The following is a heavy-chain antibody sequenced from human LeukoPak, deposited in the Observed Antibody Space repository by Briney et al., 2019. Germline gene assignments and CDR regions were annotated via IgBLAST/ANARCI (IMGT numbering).Heavy chain of an antibody. CDR1: GYTFTSYY. J-gene: IGHJ4*02. Sequence: ASVMVSCKASGYTFTSYYMHWVRQTPGQRLEWMGWINANSGVTEYAQKFQGRVTMTRDTSISTAYMELSGLRSDDTALFYCATRIAVAGFDYWGPGTLVTVSS. CDR3: ATRIAVAGFDY. V-gene: IGHV1-2*02. CDR2: INANSGVT. D-gene: IGHD6-19*01.